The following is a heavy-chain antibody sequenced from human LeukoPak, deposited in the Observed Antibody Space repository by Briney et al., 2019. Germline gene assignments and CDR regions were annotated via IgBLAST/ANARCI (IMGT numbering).Heavy chain of an antibody. CDR1: GFTFSSYS. CDR2: ISSSSSYI. D-gene: IGHD4-23*01. V-gene: IGHV3-21*01. CDR3: ARDHSTDYGGNSGFRGMDV. Sequence: GGSLRLSCAASGFTFSSYSMNWVRQAPGKGLEWVSSISSSSSYIYYADSVKGRFTISRDNAKNSLYLQMNSLRAEDTAVYYCARDHSTDYGGNSGFRGMDVWGQGTTVTVSS. J-gene: IGHJ6*02.